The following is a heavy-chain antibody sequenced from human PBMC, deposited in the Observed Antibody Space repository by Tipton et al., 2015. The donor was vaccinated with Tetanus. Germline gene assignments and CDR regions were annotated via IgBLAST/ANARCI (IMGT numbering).Heavy chain of an antibody. V-gene: IGHV1-3*01. CDR3: ARNCGDYVLYAVDI. D-gene: IGHD4-17*01. Sequence: QSGAEVKKPGASVKVSCKASGYTFTSYAVHWVRQAPGQRLEWMGWINADSGNTKYSQKFQGRVTITRDTSASTAYMELSSLRSEATAVYFCARNCGDYVLYAVDIWGQGSMVTVSS. CDR1: GYTFTSYA. CDR2: INADSGNT. J-gene: IGHJ3*02.